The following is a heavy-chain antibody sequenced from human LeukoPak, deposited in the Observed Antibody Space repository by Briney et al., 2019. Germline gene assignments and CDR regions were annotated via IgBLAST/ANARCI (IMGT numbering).Heavy chain of an antibody. CDR2: IIGSGIYV. CDR3: ARVDYDYIGGNLVANFDF. D-gene: IGHD3-16*01. V-gene: IGHV3-21*01. J-gene: IGHJ4*02. Sequence: GGSLRLSCTASGSTFSSYPMNWVRQAPGKGLEWVSSIIGSGIYVYYADSVQGRFTISRDNAGNSVSLQMNSLRVEDTAIYYCARVDYDYIGGNLVANFDFWGQGTLVTVSA. CDR1: GSTFSSYP.